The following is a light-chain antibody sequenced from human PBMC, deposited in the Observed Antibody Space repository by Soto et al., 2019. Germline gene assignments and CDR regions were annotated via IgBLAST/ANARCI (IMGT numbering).Light chain of an antibody. Sequence: AIRMTQSPSSFSASTGTRVPTTCRASQDISTSLAWYQQKPGKAPKLLIYSASSLQSGVPAKFSGSGSGTDFTLTISRLQSEDFATYYCQQYYSYPYTFGQGTKVEIK. J-gene: IGKJ2*01. CDR1: QDISTS. CDR3: QQYYSYPYT. CDR2: SAS. V-gene: IGKV1-8*01.